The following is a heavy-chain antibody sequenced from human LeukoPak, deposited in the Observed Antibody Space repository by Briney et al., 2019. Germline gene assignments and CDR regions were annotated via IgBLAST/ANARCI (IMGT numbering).Heavy chain of an antibody. J-gene: IGHJ3*02. Sequence: PSETLSLTCTVSGGSISSYYWSWIRQPPGKGLEWIGYIYYSGSTNYNPSLKCRVTISVDTSKNQFSLKLSSVTAADTAVYYCARVVVAFDIWGQGTMVTVSS. D-gene: IGHD2-21*01. CDR2: IYYSGST. CDR3: ARVVVAFDI. V-gene: IGHV4-59*08. CDR1: GGSISSYY.